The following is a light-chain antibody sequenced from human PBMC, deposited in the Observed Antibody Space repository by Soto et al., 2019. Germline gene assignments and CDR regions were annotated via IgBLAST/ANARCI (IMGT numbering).Light chain of an antibody. V-gene: IGKV3-15*01. CDR2: DAS. CDR3: QQYEDWPET. CDR1: QSVSSN. J-gene: IGKJ1*01. Sequence: EKVMTQSPATLSVSPGERATLSCRASQSVSSNLAWYQQKPGQAPRLLIYDASTRATGIPARFSGSGSGTEFTLTISSLPSEDLAVYYCQQYEDWPETFGQGTKVEIK.